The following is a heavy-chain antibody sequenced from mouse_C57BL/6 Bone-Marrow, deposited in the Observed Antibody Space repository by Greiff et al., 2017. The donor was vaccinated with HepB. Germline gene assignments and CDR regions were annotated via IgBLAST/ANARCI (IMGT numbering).Heavy chain of an antibody. CDR1: GYTFTSYW. CDR2: IDPSDSYT. CDR3: ARKITTVVPYAMDY. V-gene: IGHV1-69*01. Sequence: VKLQQPGAELVMPGASVKLSCKASGYTFTSYWMHWVKQRPGQGLEWIGEIDPSDSYTNYNQKFKGKSTLTVDKSSSTAYMQLSSLTSEDSAVYYCARKITTVVPYAMDYWGQGTSVTVSS. J-gene: IGHJ4*01. D-gene: IGHD1-1*01.